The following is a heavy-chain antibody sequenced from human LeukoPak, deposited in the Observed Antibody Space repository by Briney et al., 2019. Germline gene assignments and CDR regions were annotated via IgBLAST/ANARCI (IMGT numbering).Heavy chain of an antibody. J-gene: IGHJ3*02. D-gene: IGHD3-3*02. CDR1: GYTFRQYS. V-gene: IGHV1-18*01. CDR2: VSPSHTTR. CDR3: ARDYILPLETDNGDGFAI. Sequence: GASVKVSCKASGYTFRQYSISWVRQAPGKGVEWMGWVSPSHTTRVYAQDFQGRVTMTPDTNTNTVSMELRSLRFDDTAVYFCARDYILPLETDNGDGFAIWGQGTVVTVSS.